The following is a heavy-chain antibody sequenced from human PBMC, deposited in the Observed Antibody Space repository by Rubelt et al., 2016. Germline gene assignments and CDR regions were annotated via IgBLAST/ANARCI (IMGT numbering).Heavy chain of an antibody. D-gene: IGHD3-10*01. V-gene: IGHV7-4-1*02. CDR2: INTNTGNP. CDR1: GSTFTTYS. Sequence: QVQLVQSGSELKKPGASVKVSCKTSGSTFTTYSMNWVRQAPGQGLEWMGWINTNTGNPTYAQGFTGRFVFSLDTSVSTTYLQISSLKAEDTAVYYCASGIIIPDYWGQGTLVTVSS. CDR3: ASGIIIPDY. J-gene: IGHJ4*02.